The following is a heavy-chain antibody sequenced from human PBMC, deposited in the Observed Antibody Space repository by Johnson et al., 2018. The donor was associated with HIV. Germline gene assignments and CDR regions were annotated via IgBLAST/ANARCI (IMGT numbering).Heavy chain of an antibody. Sequence: VQLVESGGGVVQPGRSLRLSCAASGFTFSSSWMHWVCQAPEKGLEWVADIKCDGSEKYYVDSVKGRFTISRDNSKNTLYLQMNSLRAEDTAVYYCAKGLLIAAAHDAFDIWGQGTMVTVSS. CDR2: IKCDGSEK. D-gene: IGHD6-13*01. V-gene: IGHV3-52*01. J-gene: IGHJ3*02. CDR1: GFTFSSSW. CDR3: AKGLLIAAAHDAFDI.